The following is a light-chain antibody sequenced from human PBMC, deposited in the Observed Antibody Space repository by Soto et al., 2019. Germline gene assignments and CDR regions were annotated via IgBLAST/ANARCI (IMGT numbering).Light chain of an antibody. CDR3: QQRTNWPPT. CDR1: QSFYSNY. Sequence: EIVLTQSPGTLSLSPGEEATLSCRASQSFYSNYLAWYQQKPGQTPRLIIYGASGRADGIPHRFSGSGFGTDFTLTISSLQPEDFAVYYCQQRTNWPPTFGPGTRWIS. CDR2: GAS. J-gene: IGKJ3*01. V-gene: IGKV3D-20*02.